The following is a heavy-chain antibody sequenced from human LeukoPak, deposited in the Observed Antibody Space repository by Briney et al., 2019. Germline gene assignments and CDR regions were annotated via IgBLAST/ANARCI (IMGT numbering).Heavy chain of an antibody. Sequence: GRSLRLPCAASGFTFSNAWMSWVRQAPGKGLEWVGRIKSKTDGGTTDYAAPVKGRFTISRDDPKNTLYLQMNSLKTEDTAVYYCTTDCSSTSCFPYSSLDAFDIWGQGTMVTASS. D-gene: IGHD2-2*01. CDR2: IKSKTDGGTT. CDR1: GFTFSNAW. V-gene: IGHV3-15*01. J-gene: IGHJ3*02. CDR3: TTDCSSTSCFPYSSLDAFDI.